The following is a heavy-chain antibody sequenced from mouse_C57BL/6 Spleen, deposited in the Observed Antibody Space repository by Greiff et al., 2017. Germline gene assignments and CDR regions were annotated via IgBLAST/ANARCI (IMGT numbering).Heavy chain of an antibody. J-gene: IGHJ4*01. CDR3: ARWDGSSYGGYAMDY. Sequence: VKLQQSGAELARPGASVKLSCKASGYTFTSYGISWVKQRTGQGLEWIGEIYPRSGNTYYNEKFKGKATLTADKSSSTAYMELRSLTSEDSAVYFCARWDGSSYGGYAMDYWGQGTSVTVSS. CDR1: GYTFTSYG. CDR2: IYPRSGNT. V-gene: IGHV1-81*01. D-gene: IGHD1-1*01.